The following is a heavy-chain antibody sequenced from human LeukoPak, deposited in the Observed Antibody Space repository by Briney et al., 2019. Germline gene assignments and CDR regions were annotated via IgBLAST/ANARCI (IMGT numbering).Heavy chain of an antibody. D-gene: IGHD3-10*01. V-gene: IGHV4-39*07. CDR1: GGSISSSDYY. Sequence: PSETLSLTCTVSGGSISSSDYYWGWIRQPPGQGLEWIGSIDYSGSTYSNPSLKSRVTISVDTSKNQFSLKLSSVTAADTAVYYCAREGRYYGSGSYYWGQGTLVTVSS. CDR3: AREGRYYGSGSYY. J-gene: IGHJ4*02. CDR2: IDYSGST.